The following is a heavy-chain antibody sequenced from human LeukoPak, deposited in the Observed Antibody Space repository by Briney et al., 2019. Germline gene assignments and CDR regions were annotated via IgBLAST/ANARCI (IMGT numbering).Heavy chain of an antibody. CDR1: GFTFSSYW. Sequence: GGSLRLSCAASGFTFSSYWMHWVRQGPGKGLVWVSRIKSDGSSIRYADFVKGRFTISRDNAKNSLYLQMNSLRAEDTAVYYCARAYVDTAMIFRNFFDSWGQGTLVTVSS. D-gene: IGHD5-18*01. CDR2: IKSDGSSI. CDR3: ARAYVDTAMIFRNFFDS. V-gene: IGHV3-74*01. J-gene: IGHJ4*02.